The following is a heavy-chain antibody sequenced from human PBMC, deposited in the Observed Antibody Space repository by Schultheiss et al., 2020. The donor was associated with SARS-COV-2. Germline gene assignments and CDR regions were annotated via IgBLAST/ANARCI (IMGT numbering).Heavy chain of an antibody. Sequence: SVKVSCKASGGNFSSYAINWVRQAPGQGLEWMGGISPMLGTANYAQRFQGRVTITADESTSTADMDLNTLRSEDTALYYCARVGPIAVAAVDYWGQGTLVTVSS. V-gene: IGHV1-69*13. CDR2: ISPMLGTA. CDR1: GGNFSSYA. D-gene: IGHD6-19*01. J-gene: IGHJ4*02. CDR3: ARVGPIAVAAVDY.